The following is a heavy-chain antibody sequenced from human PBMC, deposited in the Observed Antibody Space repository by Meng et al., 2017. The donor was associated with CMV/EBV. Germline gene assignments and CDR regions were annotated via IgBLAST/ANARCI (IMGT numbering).Heavy chain of an antibody. CDR2: INHSGST. Sequence: FSGFYWSWIRQPPGKGLEWIGEINHSGSTNYNPSLKSRVTISVDTSKNQFSLKLSSVTAADTAVYYCARGEIVVVPAAIRFNWYFDLWGRGTLVTVSS. V-gene: IGHV4-34*01. CDR3: ARGEIVVVPAAIRFNWYFDL. J-gene: IGHJ2*01. CDR1: FSGFY. D-gene: IGHD2-2*02.